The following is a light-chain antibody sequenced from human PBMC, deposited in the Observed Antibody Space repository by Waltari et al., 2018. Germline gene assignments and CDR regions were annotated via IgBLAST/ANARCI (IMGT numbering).Light chain of an antibody. CDR3: QVWDSSTAV. J-gene: IGLJ7*01. CDR2: REK. CDR1: NIGGKN. Sequence: SYDLTQPLSVSVALGQTARITCGGNNIGGKNVHWYQQKPGQAPLLVIYREKTRPSRIPERFSGSNSENTATLTISRAQAADEADYYCQVWDSSTAVFGGGTQLTVL. V-gene: IGLV3-9*01.